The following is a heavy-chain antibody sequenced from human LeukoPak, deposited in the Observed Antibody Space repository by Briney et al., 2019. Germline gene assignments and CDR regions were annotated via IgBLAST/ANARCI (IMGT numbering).Heavy chain of an antibody. CDR3: ARRMASTLGYCSSTSCYGAFDI. CDR2: ISSSSSYI. CDR1: GFTFSSYS. V-gene: IGHV3-21*01. J-gene: IGHJ3*02. Sequence: GGSLRLFCAASGFTFSSYSMNWVRQAPGKGLEWVSSISSSSSYIYYADSVKGRFTISRDNAKNSLYLQMNSLRAEDTAVYYCARRMASTLGYCSSTSCYGAFDIWGQGTMVTVSS. D-gene: IGHD2-2*01.